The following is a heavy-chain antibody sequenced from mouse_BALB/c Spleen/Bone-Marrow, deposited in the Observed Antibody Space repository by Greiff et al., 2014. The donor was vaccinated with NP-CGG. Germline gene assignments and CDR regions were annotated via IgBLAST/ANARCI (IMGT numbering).Heavy chain of an antibody. Sequence: DVMLVESGGGLVKPGGSLKLSCAASGFTFSSYAMSWVRQTPEKRLEWVATISSGGSYTYYADSVKGRFTISRDTAKNTLYLQMSSLRSEDTAMYYCARQDYYGSSPHWYFDVWGAGTTVTVSS. CDR2: ISSGGSYT. CDR1: GFTFSSYA. D-gene: IGHD1-1*01. CDR3: ARQDYYGSSPHWYFDV. J-gene: IGHJ1*01. V-gene: IGHV5-9-1*01.